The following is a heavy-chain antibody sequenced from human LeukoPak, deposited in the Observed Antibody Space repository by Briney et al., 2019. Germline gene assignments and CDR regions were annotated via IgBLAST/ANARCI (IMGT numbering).Heavy chain of an antibody. CDR2: INWNGGST. D-gene: IGHD2-2*01. J-gene: IGHJ6*03. Sequence: SGGSLRLSCAASGFTFDDYGMSWVRQAPGKGLEWVSGINWNGGSTGYADSVKGRFTISRDNAKNSLYLQMNSLRAEDTAVYYCARDHPRCCSSTSCPYYYYYMDVWGKGTTVTVSS. CDR3: ARDHPRCCSSTSCPYYYYYMDV. V-gene: IGHV3-20*04. CDR1: GFTFDDYG.